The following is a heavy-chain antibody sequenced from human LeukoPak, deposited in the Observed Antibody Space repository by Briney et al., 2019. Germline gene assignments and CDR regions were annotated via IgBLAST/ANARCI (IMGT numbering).Heavy chain of an antibody. CDR2: ISGSGGST. Sequence: GGSLRLSCAASGFTFSNYAMSWVSQAPGKGLEWVTSISGSGGSTYYADSVMGRFTISRDNSKNTLYLQMNSMRAEGTAVYYCAKAGNVIVVAQIEYWGQGTLVTVSS. CDR1: GFTFSNYA. D-gene: IGHD3-22*01. V-gene: IGHV3-23*01. CDR3: AKAGNVIVVAQIEY. J-gene: IGHJ4*02.